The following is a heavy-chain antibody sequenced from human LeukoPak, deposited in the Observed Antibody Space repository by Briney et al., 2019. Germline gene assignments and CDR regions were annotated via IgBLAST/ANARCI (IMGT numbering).Heavy chain of an antibody. J-gene: IGHJ4*02. V-gene: IGHV1-2*02. CDR3: ARDGLLWFGEVIDY. CDR1: GYTFTGYY. CDR2: IIPIFGTA. Sequence: GASVKVSCKASGYTFTGYYMHWVRQAPGQGLEWMGGIIPIFGTANYAQKFQGRVTMTRNTSISTAYMELRSLRSDDTAVYYCARDGLLWFGEVIDYWGQGTLVTVSS. D-gene: IGHD3-10*01.